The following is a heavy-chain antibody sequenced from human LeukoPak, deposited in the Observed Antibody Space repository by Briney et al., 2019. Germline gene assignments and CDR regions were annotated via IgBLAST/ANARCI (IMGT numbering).Heavy chain of an antibody. CDR3: AREVSGSYSNFDY. CDR1: GGSISSGSYY. Sequence: SETLSLTCTVSGGSISSGSYYWSWIRQPAGKGLEWIGRIYTSGSTNYNPSLKSRVTISVDTSKNQFSLKLSSVTAADTAVYYCAREVSGSYSNFDYWGQGTLVTVSS. J-gene: IGHJ4*02. V-gene: IGHV4-61*02. D-gene: IGHD1-26*01. CDR2: IYTSGST.